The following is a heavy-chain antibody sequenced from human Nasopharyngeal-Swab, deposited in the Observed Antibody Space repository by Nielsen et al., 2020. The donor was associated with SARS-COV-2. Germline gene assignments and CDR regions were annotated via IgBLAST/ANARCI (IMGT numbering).Heavy chain of an antibody. CDR3: ARNLYTTTWKTLFDF. J-gene: IGHJ4*02. CDR2: IYHGGNT. D-gene: IGHD1-26*01. V-gene: IGHV4/OR15-8*02. Sequence: SETLSLTCDVSGDSIISFNWWSWVRQSPGQGLEWIGEIYHGGNTNYNPSLRSRVTISMDKSKNQFSLTLRSVTAADTAVYYCARNLYTTTWKTLFDFWGQGTLVTVSS. CDR1: GDSIISFNW.